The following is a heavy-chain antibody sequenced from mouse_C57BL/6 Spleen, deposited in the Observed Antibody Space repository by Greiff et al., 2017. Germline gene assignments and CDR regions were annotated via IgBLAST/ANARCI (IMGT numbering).Heavy chain of an antibody. CDR1: GYSITSGYY. V-gene: IGHV3-6*01. CDR2: ISYDGSN. J-gene: IGHJ4*01. CDR3: ATSRGYAMDY. Sequence: ESGPGLVKPSQSLSLTCSVTGYSITSGYYRNLIRQLPGNKLEWMGFISYDGSNNYNPSLKNQISITRDTSKNPFFLKLNSVTTEDTARYYCATSRGYAMDYWGQGTSVTVSS. D-gene: IGHD1-1*01.